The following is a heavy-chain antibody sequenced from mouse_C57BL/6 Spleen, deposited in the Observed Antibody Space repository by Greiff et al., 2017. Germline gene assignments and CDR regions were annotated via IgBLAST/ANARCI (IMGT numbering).Heavy chain of an antibody. CDR1: GFTFSDYG. V-gene: IGHV5-17*01. CDR3: AIRGGNYWFAY. CDR2: ISSGSSTI. D-gene: IGHD2-1*01. Sequence: EVQLVESGGGLVKPGGSLKLSCAASGFTFSDYGMHWVRQAPEKGLEWVAYISSGSSTIYYADTVKGRFTIARVNAKNTLFLQMTSLRSEDTAMYYFAIRGGNYWFAYWGQGTLVTVSA. J-gene: IGHJ3*01.